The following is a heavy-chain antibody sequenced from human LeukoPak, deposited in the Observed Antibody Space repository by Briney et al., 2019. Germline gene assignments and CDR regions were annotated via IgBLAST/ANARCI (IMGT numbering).Heavy chain of an antibody. CDR2: ISAYNGNT. Sequence: GASVKVSCKASGYPFTSYGISWVRQAPGQGLEWMGWISAYNGNTHYAQKLQGRVTMTTDTSSSTAYMELRSLRSDDTAVYYCARPYDSSDPWGAFDIWGQGTMVTVSS. J-gene: IGHJ3*02. CDR3: ARPYDSSDPWGAFDI. D-gene: IGHD3-22*01. V-gene: IGHV1-18*01. CDR1: GYPFTSYG.